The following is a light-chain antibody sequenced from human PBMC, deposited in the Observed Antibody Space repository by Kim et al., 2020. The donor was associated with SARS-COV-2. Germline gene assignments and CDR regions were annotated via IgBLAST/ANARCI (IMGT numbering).Light chain of an antibody. CDR3: NSYAGSNHLV. V-gene: IGLV2-8*01. CDR1: SSDVGGYNF. CDR2: EVT. J-gene: IGLJ3*02. Sequence: GVSAIVSSTSTSSDVGGYNFVSWYQQHPRKPPNLVIYEVTRRPAGVPDLFSGSKSGNTASLIISGLQSEDEADYYCNSYAGSNHLVFGGGTKLTVL.